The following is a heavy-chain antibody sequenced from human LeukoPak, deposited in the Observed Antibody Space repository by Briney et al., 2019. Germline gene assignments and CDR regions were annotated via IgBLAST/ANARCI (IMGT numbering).Heavy chain of an antibody. J-gene: IGHJ3*02. CDR3: ASQTMTTVTNWRTVDAFDI. CDR2: IYPGGSDT. CDR1: GYSFTSYW. D-gene: IGHD4-17*01. V-gene: IGHV5-51*01. Sequence: GESLKISCKGSGYSFTSYWIGWVRPMPGKGLEWMGIIYPGGSDTRYSPSFQGQVTISADKSISTAYLQWSSLKASDTAMYYCASQTMTTVTNWRTVDAFDIWGQGTMVTVSS.